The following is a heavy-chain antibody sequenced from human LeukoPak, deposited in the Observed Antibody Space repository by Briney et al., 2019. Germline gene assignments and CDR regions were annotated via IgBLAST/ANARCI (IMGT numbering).Heavy chain of an antibody. Sequence: KPSETLSLICTVSRGSISSEFWSWIRQPPGKGLEWIGYIHYSGSTSYNPSLKSRVTISVDTSKNQFSLKLDSVTAADTAVYYCARQAYCSGTSCYPFDYWGQGTLVTVSS. J-gene: IGHJ4*02. V-gene: IGHV4-59*08. CDR3: ARQAYCSGTSCYPFDY. D-gene: IGHD2-2*01. CDR2: IHYSGST. CDR1: RGSISSEF.